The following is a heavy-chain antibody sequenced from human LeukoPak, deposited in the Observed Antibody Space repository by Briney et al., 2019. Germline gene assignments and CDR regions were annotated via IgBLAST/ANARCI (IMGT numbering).Heavy chain of an antibody. CDR2: IYSGGTT. J-gene: IGHJ4*02. V-gene: IGHV3-66*04. CDR1: GFTVSSSY. D-gene: IGHD2-2*01. CDR3: ARQTGESTNFDN. Sequence: GGSLRLSCAASGFTVSSSYISWVRQAPGKGREWVSAIYSGGTTYYADSVKGRFTISRDNSKNMLYLLMNSLRAEDTAMYHCARQTGESTNFDNWGQGTLVTVSS.